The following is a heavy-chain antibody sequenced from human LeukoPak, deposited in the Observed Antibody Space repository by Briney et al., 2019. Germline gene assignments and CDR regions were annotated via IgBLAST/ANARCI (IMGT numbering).Heavy chain of an antibody. CDR3: ARVGTTVTKPRYYYYGMDV. Sequence: PSETLSLTCTVSGGSISSYYWSWIRQPAGKGLKWIGRIYTSGSTNYNPSLKSRVTMSVDTSKNQFSLKLSSVTAADTAVYYCARVGTTVTKPRYYYYGMDVWGQGTTVTVSS. CDR1: GGSISSYY. V-gene: IGHV4-4*07. D-gene: IGHD4-17*01. J-gene: IGHJ6*02. CDR2: IYTSGST.